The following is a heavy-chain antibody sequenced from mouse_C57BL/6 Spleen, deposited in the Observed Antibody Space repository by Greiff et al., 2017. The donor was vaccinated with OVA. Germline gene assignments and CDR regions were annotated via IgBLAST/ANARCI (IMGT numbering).Heavy chain of an antibody. V-gene: IGHV3-6*01. J-gene: IGHJ2*01. Sequence: EVKLEESGPGLVKPSQSLSLTCSVTGYSITSGYYWNWIRQFPGNKLEWMGYISYDGSNNYNPSLKNRISITRDTSKNQFFLKLNSVTTEDTATYYCARGGSSYYCDYWGQGTTLTVSS. CDR3: ARGGSSYYCDY. CDR1: GYSITSGYY. D-gene: IGHD1-1*01. CDR2: ISYDGSN.